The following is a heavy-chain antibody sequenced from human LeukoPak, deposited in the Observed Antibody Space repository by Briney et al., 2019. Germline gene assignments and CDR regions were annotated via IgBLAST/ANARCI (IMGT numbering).Heavy chain of an antibody. V-gene: IGHV3-74*01. CDR1: GFSFSSHW. J-gene: IGHJ4*02. D-gene: IGHD6-6*01. CDR2: IKTDGSIT. CDR3: ARGGRDIAALDY. Sequence: PGGSLRLSCAASGFSFSSHWMYWVRQPPGKGLVWVSRIKTDGSITTYADSVRGRFTFSRDNAKNTLYLQMNSLRAEDTAVYYCARGGRDIAALDYWGQGTLATVSS.